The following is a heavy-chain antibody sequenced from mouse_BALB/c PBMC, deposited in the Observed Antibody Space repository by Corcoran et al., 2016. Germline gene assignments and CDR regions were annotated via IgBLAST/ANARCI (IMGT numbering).Heavy chain of an antibody. V-gene: IGHV4-1*02. D-gene: IGHD1-1*01. CDR2: INPRSRTI. J-gene: IGHJ3*01. CDR3: ARNHNYGLFAY. Sequence: EVKLLESGGGLVQPGGSLKLSCEASGFDFSGYWMSWVRQAPGKGLEWIGEINPRSRTINYSPSLKDKFIISRDNAKNTLYLQMSKVRSEDTALYYCARNHNYGLFAYWGQGTLVTVSA. CDR1: GFDFSGYW.